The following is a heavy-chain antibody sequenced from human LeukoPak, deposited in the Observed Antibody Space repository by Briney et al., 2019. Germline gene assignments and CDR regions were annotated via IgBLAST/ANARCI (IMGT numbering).Heavy chain of an antibody. V-gene: IGHV4-59*12. CDR2: IYNSGST. Sequence: KPSETLSLTCTVSGDSFSYFYWSWIRQPPGKGLEWIGYIYNSGSTNYNPSLKSRVTISLDTSKNQFSLKLSSVTAADTAVYYCARADYDFWSGYSVKSWFDPWGQGTLVTVSS. J-gene: IGHJ5*02. CDR1: GDSFSYFY. D-gene: IGHD3-3*01. CDR3: ARADYDFWSGYSVKSWFDP.